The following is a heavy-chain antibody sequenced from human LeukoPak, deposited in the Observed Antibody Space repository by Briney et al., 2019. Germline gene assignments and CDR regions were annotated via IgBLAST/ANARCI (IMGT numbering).Heavy chain of an antibody. J-gene: IGHJ3*02. CDR3: TTDVRSVVVVPAAIDPLKRAFDI. D-gene: IGHD2-2*01. Sequence: GGSLRLSCAASGFTFSNAWMSWVRQAPGKGLEWVGRIKSKTDGGTTDYAAPVKGRFTISRDDSKNTLYLQMNSLKTEDTAVYYCTTDVRSVVVVPAAIDPLKRAFDIWGQGTMVTVSS. CDR1: GFTFSNAW. V-gene: IGHV3-15*01. CDR2: IKSKTDGGTT.